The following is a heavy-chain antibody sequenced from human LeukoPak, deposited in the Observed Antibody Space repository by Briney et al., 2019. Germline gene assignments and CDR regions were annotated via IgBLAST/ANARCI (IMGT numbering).Heavy chain of an antibody. D-gene: IGHD2-15*01. CDR2: INHSGST. Sequence: ASETLSLTCAVYGGSFSGYYWSWIRQPPGKGLEWIGEINHSGSTNYNPSLKSRVTISVDKSKNQLSLKLSSVTAADTAVYYCARVCGSGGSCYSGWGQGTLVTVSS. V-gene: IGHV4-34*01. J-gene: IGHJ4*02. CDR1: GGSFSGYY. CDR3: ARVCGSGGSCYSG.